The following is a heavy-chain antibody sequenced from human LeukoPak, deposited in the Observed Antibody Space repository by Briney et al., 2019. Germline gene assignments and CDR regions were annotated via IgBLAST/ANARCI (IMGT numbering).Heavy chain of an antibody. CDR2: IIPIFGTA. Sequence: SVKVSCKASGGTFSSYAISWVRQAPGQGLEWMGGIIPIFGTANYAQKFQGRVTITADESTSTAYMELSSLRSEDTAVYYCARGSKRYGDYYGLDFDYWGQGTLVTVSS. J-gene: IGHJ4*02. CDR1: GGTFSSYA. V-gene: IGHV1-69*13. D-gene: IGHD4-17*01. CDR3: ARGSKRYGDYYGLDFDY.